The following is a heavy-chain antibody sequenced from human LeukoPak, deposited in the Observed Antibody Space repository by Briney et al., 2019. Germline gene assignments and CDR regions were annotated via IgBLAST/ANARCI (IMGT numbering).Heavy chain of an antibody. D-gene: IGHD4-23*01. V-gene: IGHV4-39*07. J-gene: IGHJ6*02. CDR1: GGSISSSSYY. CDR3: ARTTVVTTPGYYYYGMDV. Sequence: SETLSLTCTVSGGSISSSSYYWGWIRQPPGKGLEWIGEIYHSGSTNYNPSLKSRVTISVDKSKNQFSLKLSSVTAADTAVYYCARTTVVTTPGYYYYGMDVWGQGTTVTVSS. CDR2: IYHSGST.